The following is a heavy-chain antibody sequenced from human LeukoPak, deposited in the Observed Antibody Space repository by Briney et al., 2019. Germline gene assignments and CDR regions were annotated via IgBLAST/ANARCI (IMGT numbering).Heavy chain of an antibody. CDR3: ARDEDDFWSGYFDY. CDR1: GYTFTSYG. V-gene: IGHV1-18*01. J-gene: IGHJ4*02. D-gene: IGHD3-3*01. Sequence: GASVKVSCKASGYTFTSYGISWVRQAPGQGLEWMGWISAYNGNTNYAQKLQGRVTMTTDTSPSTAYMELRSLRSDDTAVYYCARDEDDFWSGYFDYWGQGTLVTVSS. CDR2: ISAYNGNT.